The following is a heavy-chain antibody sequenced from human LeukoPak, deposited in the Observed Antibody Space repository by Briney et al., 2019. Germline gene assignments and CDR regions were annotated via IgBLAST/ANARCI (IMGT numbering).Heavy chain of an antibody. CDR3: ARDHEPSIAAAGIGY. D-gene: IGHD6-13*01. V-gene: IGHV1-18*01. CDR1: GYTFTSYG. Sequence: ASVKVSCKASGYTFTSYGISWVRQAPGQGLAWMGWISAYNGNTNYSQKLQGRVTMTTDTSTSTAYMELRSLRSDDTAVYYCARDHEPSIAAAGIGYWGQGTLVTVSS. CDR2: ISAYNGNT. J-gene: IGHJ4*02.